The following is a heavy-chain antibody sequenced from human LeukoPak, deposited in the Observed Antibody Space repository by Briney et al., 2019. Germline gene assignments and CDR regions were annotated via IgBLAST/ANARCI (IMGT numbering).Heavy chain of an antibody. Sequence: GGSLRLSCAASGFTFSNAWMSWVRQAPGKGLEWVSGINWNGGSTGYADSVKGRFTISRDNAKNSLYLQMNSLRAEDTALYHCAREREEAAAGTRWFDPWGQGTLVTVSS. V-gene: IGHV3-20*01. CDR3: AREREEAAAGTRWFDP. D-gene: IGHD6-13*01. CDR1: GFTFSNAW. CDR2: INWNGGST. J-gene: IGHJ5*02.